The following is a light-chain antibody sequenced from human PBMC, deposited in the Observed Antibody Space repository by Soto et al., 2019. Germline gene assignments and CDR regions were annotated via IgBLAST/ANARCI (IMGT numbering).Light chain of an antibody. CDR2: DVS. CDR1: SSDVGGYNY. V-gene: IGLV2-11*01. Sequence: QSALTQARSVSGSPGQSVTISCTGTSSDVGGYNYVSWYQQHPGKAPKLMIYDVSKRPSGVPDRFSGSKSGNTASLTISGLQAEDEADYYCCSYAGSYTRAVFGGGTQLTVL. J-gene: IGLJ7*01. CDR3: CSYAGSYTRAV.